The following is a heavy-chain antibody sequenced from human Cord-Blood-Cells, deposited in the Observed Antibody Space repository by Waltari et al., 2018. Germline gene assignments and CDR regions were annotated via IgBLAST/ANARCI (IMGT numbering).Heavy chain of an antibody. J-gene: IGHJ6*02. V-gene: IGHV3-7*04. CDR1: GFTFSSYW. CDR2: IKQDGSEK. Sequence: EVQLVESGGGLVQPGGSLRLSCAASGFTFSSYWMSWVRQAPGKGLEWVANIKQDGSEKYYVDSVKGRFTISRDNAKNSLYLQMNSLRAEDTVVYYCAGGTSPYYYYYGMDVWGQGTTVTVSS. CDR3: AGGTSPYYYYYGMDV.